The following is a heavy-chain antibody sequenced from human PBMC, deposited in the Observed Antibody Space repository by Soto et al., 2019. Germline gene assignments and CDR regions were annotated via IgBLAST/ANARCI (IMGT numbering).Heavy chain of an antibody. CDR1: GFTFTNCG. CDR3: AKACSTSWHFFDY. CDR2: VSDTGTRT. V-gene: IGHV3-23*01. D-gene: IGHD2-2*01. Sequence: EVQLLESGGGLVQPGGSLRLSCAASGFTFTNCGMSWVRQAPGKGLEWVSSVSDTGTRTYYADSVKGRFTISRDNSKNTLYMQMNSLRAEDPAVYYCAKACSTSWHFFDYWGQGTLVSVSS. J-gene: IGHJ4*02.